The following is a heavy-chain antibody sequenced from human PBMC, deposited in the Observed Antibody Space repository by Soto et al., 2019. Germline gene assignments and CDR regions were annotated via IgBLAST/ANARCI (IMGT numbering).Heavy chain of an antibody. V-gene: IGHV3-23*01. J-gene: IGHJ4*02. Sequence: PGGSLRLSCTAAGFAFSSYAMSWVLQAPGKGLEWVSAISGSGGSTYYADSVKGRFTISRDNSKNTLYLQMNSMRAEDTAVYYCAKEGQYSYGHLDYFDYWGQGTLVTVS. CDR3: AKEGQYSYGHLDYFDY. CDR2: ISGSGGST. D-gene: IGHD5-18*01. CDR1: GFAFSSYA.